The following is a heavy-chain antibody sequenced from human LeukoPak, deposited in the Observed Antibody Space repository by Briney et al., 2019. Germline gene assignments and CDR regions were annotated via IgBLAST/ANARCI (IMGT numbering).Heavy chain of an antibody. CDR2: IYYSGST. Sequence: SQTLSLTCTVSGGSISSGGYYWSWIRQHPGKGLEWIGYIYYSGSTYYNPSLKSRVTISVDTSKNQFSLKLSSVTAADTAVYYCARDGWSGYHWFDPWGQGTLVTVSS. CDR1: GGSISSGGYY. CDR3: ARDGWSGYHWFDP. V-gene: IGHV4-31*03. J-gene: IGHJ5*02. D-gene: IGHD3-3*01.